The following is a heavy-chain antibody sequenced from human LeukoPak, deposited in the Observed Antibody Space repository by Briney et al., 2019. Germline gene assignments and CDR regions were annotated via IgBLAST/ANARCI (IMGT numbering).Heavy chain of an antibody. CDR3: ATGGRYGATGYYYYYMDG. D-gene: IGHD1-26*01. CDR1: GFTFSSYE. CDR2: IYWDGGST. Sequence: AGGSLRLSCAASGFTFSSYEMNWVRQAPGKGLEWVSGIYWDGGSTGYADSVKGRFTISRDNAKNSLYLQMNSLRAEDTALYYCATGGRYGATGYYYYYMDGWGKGTTVTVSS. J-gene: IGHJ6*03. V-gene: IGHV3-20*04.